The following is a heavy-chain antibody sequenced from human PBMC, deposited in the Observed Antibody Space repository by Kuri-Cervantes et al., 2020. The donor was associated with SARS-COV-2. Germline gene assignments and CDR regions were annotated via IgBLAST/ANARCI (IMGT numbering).Heavy chain of an antibody. CDR2: MNPNSGNT. J-gene: IGHJ4*02. CDR3: ALDIVVVVAATPGGDY. V-gene: IGHV1-8*01. Sequence: ASVKVSCKASGCTFTSYDINWVRQATGQGLEWMGWMNPNSGNTGYAQKFQGRVTMTRNTSISTAYMELSSLRSEDTAVYYCALDIVVVVAATPGGDYWGQGTLVTVSS. CDR1: GCTFTSYD. D-gene: IGHD2-15*01.